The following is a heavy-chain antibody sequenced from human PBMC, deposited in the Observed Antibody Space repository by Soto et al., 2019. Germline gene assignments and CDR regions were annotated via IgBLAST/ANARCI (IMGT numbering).Heavy chain of an antibody. CDR1: GFTFSSYS. Sequence: GGSLRLSCAASGFTFSSYSMNWVRQAPGKGLEWVSAISGSGGSTYYADSVKGRFTISRDNSKNTLYLQMNSLRAEDTAVYYCARLINYYDTHSPVFDYWGQGT. CDR2: ISGSGGST. V-gene: IGHV3-23*01. D-gene: IGHD3-22*01. J-gene: IGHJ4*02. CDR3: ARLINYYDTHSPVFDY.